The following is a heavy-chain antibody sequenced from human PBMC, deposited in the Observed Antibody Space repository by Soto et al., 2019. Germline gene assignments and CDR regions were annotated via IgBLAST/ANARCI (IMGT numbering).Heavy chain of an antibody. Sequence: ASVKVSCKASGYTFTGYYMHWVRQAPGQGLEWMGWINPNSGGTNYAQKFQGWVTMTRDTSISTAYMELSRLRSDDTAVYYCARDXDSSGWPYYYYYYGMDVWGQGTTVTVSS. V-gene: IGHV1-2*04. CDR1: GYTFTGYY. J-gene: IGHJ6*02. CDR2: INPNSGGT. D-gene: IGHD6-19*01. CDR3: ARDXDSSGWPYYYYYYGMDV.